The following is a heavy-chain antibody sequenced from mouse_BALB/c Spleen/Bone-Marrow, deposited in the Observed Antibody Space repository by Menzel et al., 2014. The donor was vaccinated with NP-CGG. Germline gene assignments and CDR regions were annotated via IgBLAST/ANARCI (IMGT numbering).Heavy chain of an antibody. Sequence: EVKLQESGGDLVKPGGSLKLSCAASGFTFSSYGMSWVRQTPDKRLEWVATISSGGSYTYYPDSVKGRFPISRDNANNTLYLQMSSLNSEASAIYFCARRGTSVQYYCPMDYWGQGTSVTVSS. CDR3: ARRGTSVQYYCPMDY. V-gene: IGHV5-6*02. D-gene: IGHD1-1*01. CDR2: ISSGGSYT. J-gene: IGHJ4*01. CDR1: GFTFSSYG.